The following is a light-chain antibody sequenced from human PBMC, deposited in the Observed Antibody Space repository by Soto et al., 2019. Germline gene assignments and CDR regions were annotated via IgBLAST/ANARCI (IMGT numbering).Light chain of an antibody. CDR3: QQYDNFRT. J-gene: IGKJ1*01. V-gene: IGKV1-5*01. Sequence: DIQMTQSPSTLSASVGDRVTITCRASQNIVNWMAWFQQKPGKAPKLLIYDASSLQSGVPSRFSGSGSGTEFTLTISSLQPDDFATYYCQQYDNFRTFGQGTKVDIK. CDR1: QNIVNW. CDR2: DAS.